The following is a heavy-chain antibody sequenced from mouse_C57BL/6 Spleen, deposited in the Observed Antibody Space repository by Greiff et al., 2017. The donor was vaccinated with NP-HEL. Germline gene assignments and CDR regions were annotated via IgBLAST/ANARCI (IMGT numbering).Heavy chain of an antibody. Sequence: QVQLHQPGAELVMPGASVKLSCKASGYTFTSYWMHWVKQRPGQGLEWIGEIDPSDSYTNYNQKFKGKSTLTVDKSSSTAYMQLSSLTSEDSAVYYCARENKGDAMDYWGQGTSVTVSS. CDR1: GYTFTSYW. CDR2: IDPSDSYT. J-gene: IGHJ4*01. D-gene: IGHD1-3*01. CDR3: ARENKGDAMDY. V-gene: IGHV1-69*01.